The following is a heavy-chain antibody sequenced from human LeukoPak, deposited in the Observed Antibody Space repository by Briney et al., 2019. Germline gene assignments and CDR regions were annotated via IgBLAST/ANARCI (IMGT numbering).Heavy chain of an antibody. CDR3: AKDGNWNNVPGDYYYMDV. V-gene: IGHV1-46*01. CDR1: GYTFTSHF. D-gene: IGHD1/OR15-1a*01. Sequence: GASVKVSCKASGYTFTSHFMHWVRQAPGQGLEWMEIINPESGNTAYAQKFQGRITMTGDTSTSTVYMELSSLRSEDTAMYYCAKDGNWNNVPGDYYYMDVWGKGTTVAVSS. J-gene: IGHJ6*03. CDR2: INPESGNT.